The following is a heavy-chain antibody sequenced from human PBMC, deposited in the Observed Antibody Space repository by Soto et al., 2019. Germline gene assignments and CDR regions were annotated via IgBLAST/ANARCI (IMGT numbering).Heavy chain of an antibody. V-gene: IGHV3-30-3*01. Sequence: GVPLRLSCAASGFTFSPYPMHWVRQVPGKGLEWVALISYDGSDKDYADSVKGRFTISRDNSRNTLFLQMNSLRAEDTAVYYCARDYYKYYDSSGYYRSPAYWGQGT. J-gene: IGHJ4*02. CDR3: ARDYYKYYDSSGYYRSPAY. CDR1: GFTFSPYP. CDR2: ISYDGSDK. D-gene: IGHD3-22*01.